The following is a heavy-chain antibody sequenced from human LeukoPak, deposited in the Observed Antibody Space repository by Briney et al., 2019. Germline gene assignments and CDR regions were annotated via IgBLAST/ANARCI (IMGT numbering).Heavy chain of an antibody. CDR2: IYYSGST. J-gene: IGHJ4*02. CDR1: GGSISSSSYY. CDR3: ARTQWGVIDY. Sequence: SETLSLTCTVSGGSISSSSYYWGWIRQPPGKGLEWIGSIYYSGSTYYNPSLKSRVTISVDTSKNQFSLKLSSVTAADTAVYYCARTQWGVIDYWGQGTLVTVSS. V-gene: IGHV4-39*07. D-gene: IGHD3-16*01.